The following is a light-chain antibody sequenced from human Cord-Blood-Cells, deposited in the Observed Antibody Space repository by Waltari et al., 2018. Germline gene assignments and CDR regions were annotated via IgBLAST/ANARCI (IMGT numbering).Light chain of an antibody. CDR1: SLRSYY. CDR3: NSRDSSGNHLYV. V-gene: IGLV3-19*01. CDR2: GKN. J-gene: IGLJ1*01. Sequence: SSELTQDPAVSVALGQTVRITCQGDSLRSYYASWYQQKPGQAPVLVIYGKNNRPSGIPDRFSGSSSGNTASLTIPGAQAEDDADYYCNSRDSSGNHLYVFGTGTKVTVL.